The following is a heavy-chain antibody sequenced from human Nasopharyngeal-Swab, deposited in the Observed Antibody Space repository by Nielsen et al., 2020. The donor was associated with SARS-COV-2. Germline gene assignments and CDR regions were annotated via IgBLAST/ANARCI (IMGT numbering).Heavy chain of an antibody. Sequence: GESLKISCAASGFTFSSYAMTWARQAPGKGLEWVSSISVNGASTYYAGSVKGRFTISRDNSKNTLYLQMNSLRVEDTAIYYCTKDLRGGDLLLIFDYWGQGNLVTVSS. CDR3: TKDLRGGDLLLIFDY. CDR1: GFTFSSYA. V-gene: IGHV3-23*01. J-gene: IGHJ4*02. D-gene: IGHD1-26*01. CDR2: ISVNGAST.